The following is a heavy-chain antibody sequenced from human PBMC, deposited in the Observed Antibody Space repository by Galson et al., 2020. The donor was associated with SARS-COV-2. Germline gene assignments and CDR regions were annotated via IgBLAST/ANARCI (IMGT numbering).Heavy chain of an antibody. CDR2: IWYDGSNK. V-gene: IGHV3-33*01. D-gene: IGHD4-17*01. Sequence: GGSLRLSCAASGFTFSSYGMHWVRQAPGKGLEWVAVIWYDGSNKYYADSVKGRFTISRDNSKNTLYLQMNSLRAEDTAVYYCARDLGYGETRDYWGQGTLVTVSS. J-gene: IGHJ4*02. CDR1: GFTFSSYG. CDR3: ARDLGYGETRDY.